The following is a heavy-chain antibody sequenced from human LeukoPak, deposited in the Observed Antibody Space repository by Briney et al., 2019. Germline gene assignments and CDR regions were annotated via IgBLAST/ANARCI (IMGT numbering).Heavy chain of an antibody. CDR2: ISSSSTI. V-gene: IGHV3-48*02. D-gene: IGHD2-21*02. CDR3: ARGYCGGDCYGD. J-gene: IGHJ1*01. Sequence: GGSLRLSCAASGFTFSSYSMNWVRQAPGKGLEWVSYISSSSTIYYADSVKGRFTISRDNAKNSLYLQMNSLRDEDTAVYYCARGYCGGDCYGDWGQGTLVTVSS. CDR1: GFTFSSYS.